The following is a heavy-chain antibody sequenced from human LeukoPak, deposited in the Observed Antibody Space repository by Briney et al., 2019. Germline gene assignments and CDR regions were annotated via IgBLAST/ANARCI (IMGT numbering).Heavy chain of an antibody. CDR1: GGSISSGGYY. Sequence: PSQTLSLTCTVSGGSISSGGYYWSWIRQHPGKGLEWIGYIYYSGSTYYNPSLKSRVTISVDTSKNQFSLKLSSVTAADTAVYYCARAGHPYYYYGMDVWGQGTTVTVSS. CDR3: ARAGHPYYYYGMDV. CDR2: IYYSGST. J-gene: IGHJ6*02. V-gene: IGHV4-31*03.